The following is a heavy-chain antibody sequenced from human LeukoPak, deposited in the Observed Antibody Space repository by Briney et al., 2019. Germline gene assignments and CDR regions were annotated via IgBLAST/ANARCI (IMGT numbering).Heavy chain of an antibody. D-gene: IGHD2-15*01. Sequence: SSVKLSCKASAYTFTVYYMHLVRHPPGPGLEWMGWINPNSGDTNYAQKFQGRVNRTRDTSISTSYMELSRLRSDDTAVYYCARTVPVVVVTATFFDYWGQGTLVTVSS. V-gene: IGHV1-2*02. J-gene: IGHJ4*02. CDR2: INPNSGDT. CDR3: ARTVPVVVVTATFFDY. CDR1: AYTFTVYY.